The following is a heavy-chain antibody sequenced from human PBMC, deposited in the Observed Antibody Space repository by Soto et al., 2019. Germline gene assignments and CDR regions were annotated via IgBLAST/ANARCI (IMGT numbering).Heavy chain of an antibody. CDR3: ARDAPGAIHLFDR. J-gene: IGHJ4*02. CDR1: GFSFSAYY. D-gene: IGHD2-2*01. CDR2: IDSSSTYI. Sequence: GGSLRLSCTASGFSFSAYYMNWVRQAPGKGLEWVASIDSSSTYIYYADSLKGRFTIPRDNAKNSLYLQVDSLRPDDAAVYFCARDAPGAIHLFDRWGQGTQVTVSS. V-gene: IGHV3-21*01.